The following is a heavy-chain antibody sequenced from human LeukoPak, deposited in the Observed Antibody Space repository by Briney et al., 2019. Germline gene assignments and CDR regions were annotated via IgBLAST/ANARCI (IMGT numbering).Heavy chain of an antibody. CDR3: ASSLRGPFDY. Sequence: SETLSLTCTVSGGSISSSSYYWGWICQPPGKGLEWIGSIYYSGSTYYNPSLKSRVTISVDTSKNQFSLKLSSVTAADTAVYYCASSLRGPFDYWGQGTLVTVSS. CDR2: IYYSGST. J-gene: IGHJ4*02. D-gene: IGHD3-16*01. V-gene: IGHV4-39*07. CDR1: GGSISSSSYY.